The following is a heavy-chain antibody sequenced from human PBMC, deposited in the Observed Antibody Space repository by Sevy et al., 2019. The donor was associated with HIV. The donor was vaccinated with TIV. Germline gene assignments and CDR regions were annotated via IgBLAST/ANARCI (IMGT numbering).Heavy chain of an antibody. J-gene: IGHJ5*02. Sequence: RGSLRLSCTVSGFTFNKYAMSWVRQAPGKGLEWVSVIGGSGGNTDYADSVKGRFTISRDNSKNTLYLQMNSLRAEDTAVYYCATTYSSTPWGQGTLVTVSS. CDR3: ATTYSSTP. D-gene: IGHD6-13*01. V-gene: IGHV3-23*01. CDR1: GFTFNKYA. CDR2: IGGSGGNT.